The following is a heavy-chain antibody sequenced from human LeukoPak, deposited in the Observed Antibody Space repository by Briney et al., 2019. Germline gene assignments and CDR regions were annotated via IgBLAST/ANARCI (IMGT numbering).Heavy chain of an antibody. J-gene: IGHJ4*02. D-gene: IGHD2-15*01. Sequence: HPGGSLRLSCAASGFTVDSNYLSWVRQAPGKGLEWVSAISNNGGYTYYAESVQGRFTISRDNSKSTLCLQMNSLRAEDTAVYYCAKQLGYCSDGSCYFPYWGQGTLVTVSS. CDR2: ISNNGGYT. CDR1: GFTVDSNY. V-gene: IGHV3-23*01. CDR3: AKQLGYCSDGSCYFPY.